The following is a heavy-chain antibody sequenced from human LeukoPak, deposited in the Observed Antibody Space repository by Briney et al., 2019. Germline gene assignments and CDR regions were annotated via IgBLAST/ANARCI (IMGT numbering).Heavy chain of an antibody. CDR3: ANGYRSSYGSGSYSFDY. Sequence: GGSLRLSCAASGFTFSSYAMSWVRQAPGKGLEWVSAISGSGGSTYYADSVKGRLTISRDNSKNTLYLQMNSLRAEDTAVYYCANGYRSSYGSGSYSFDYWGQGTLVTVSS. CDR1: GFTFSSYA. CDR2: ISGSGGST. D-gene: IGHD3-10*01. J-gene: IGHJ4*02. V-gene: IGHV3-23*01.